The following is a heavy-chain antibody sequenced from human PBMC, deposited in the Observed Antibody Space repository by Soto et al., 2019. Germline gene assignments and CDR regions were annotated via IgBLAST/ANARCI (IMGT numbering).Heavy chain of an antibody. D-gene: IGHD6-19*01. Sequence: QVQLVQSGAEVKKPGASVKVSCKASGYTFTSYYMHWVRQAPGQGLEWMGIINPSGGSTSYAQKFQGRVTMTRDTSTSTVYMELSSLRSEDTAVYYCARAATRAVVRWGLDPWGQGTLVTVSS. CDR2: INPSGGST. J-gene: IGHJ5*02. V-gene: IGHV1-46*01. CDR3: ARAATRAVVRWGLDP. CDR1: GYTFTSYY.